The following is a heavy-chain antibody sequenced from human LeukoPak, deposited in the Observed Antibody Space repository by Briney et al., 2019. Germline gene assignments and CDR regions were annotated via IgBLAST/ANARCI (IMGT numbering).Heavy chain of an antibody. CDR3: ARDGTSTDDY. CDR1: GYTFSNFG. D-gene: IGHD2-2*01. CDR2: ISGNNDNP. V-gene: IGHV1-18*01. Sequence: GASVEVSCKASGYTFSNFGISWVRQAPGQGLEWMGWISGNNDNPNYGQNFQGRFTVTSDSSTSTAYMELRNLRSDDTAVYYCARDGTSTDDYWGQGTLVTVSS. J-gene: IGHJ4*02.